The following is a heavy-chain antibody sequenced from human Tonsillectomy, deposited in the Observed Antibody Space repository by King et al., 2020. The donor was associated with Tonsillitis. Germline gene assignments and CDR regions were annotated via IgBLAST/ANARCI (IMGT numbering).Heavy chain of an antibody. CDR1: GFTFSSYW. V-gene: IGHV3-74*01. CDR2: INSDGSSI. D-gene: IGHD3-10*01. J-gene: IGHJ5*02. Sequence: VQLVESGGDLVQPGGSLRLSCAASGFTFSSYWMHWVRQAPGKGPVWVSRINSDGSSISYADSVKGRFTISGDNAKNTLYLQMNSLRAEVRAVCYCARALMSMIRGGGDNWFGPWGQGTLVTVSS. CDR3: ARALMSMIRGGGDNWFGP.